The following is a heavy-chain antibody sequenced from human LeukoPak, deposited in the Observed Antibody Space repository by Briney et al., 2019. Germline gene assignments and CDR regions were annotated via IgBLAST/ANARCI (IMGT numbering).Heavy chain of an antibody. Sequence: QTGGSLRLSCAASGFTFSSYAMSWVRRAPGKGREWVSAISCRGGSTYYADSVKGRFTISRDNSKNTLYLQMNSLRAEDTAVYYCAKEPIFGPGYWGQGTLVTVSS. CDR2: ISCRGGST. V-gene: IGHV3-23*01. J-gene: IGHJ4*02. CDR3: AKEPIFGPGY. D-gene: IGHD3-3*01. CDR1: GFTFSSYA.